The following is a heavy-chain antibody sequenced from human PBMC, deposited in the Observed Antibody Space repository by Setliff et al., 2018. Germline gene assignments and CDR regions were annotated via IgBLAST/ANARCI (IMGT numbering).Heavy chain of an antibody. CDR2: INRSGST. CDR3: ARESRYYYDNLGTLDY. V-gene: IGHV4-34*01. CDR1: GGSFSGYY. J-gene: IGHJ4*02. Sequence: SETLSLTCAVCGGSFSGYYWTCIRQPPGKGLEWIGEINRSGSTNYNPSLKSRVSISVDTSKNQFSLKLSSVTAADTAVYYCARESRYYYDNLGTLDYWGQGTLVTVSS. D-gene: IGHD3-22*01.